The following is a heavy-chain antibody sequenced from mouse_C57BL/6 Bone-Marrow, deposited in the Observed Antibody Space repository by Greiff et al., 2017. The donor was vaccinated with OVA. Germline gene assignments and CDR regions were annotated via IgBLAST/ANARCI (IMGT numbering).Heavy chain of an antibody. V-gene: IGHV5-4*01. CDR2: ISDGGSYT. Sequence: EVQVVESGGGLVKPGGSLKLSCAASGFTFSSYAMSWVRQTPEKRLEWVATISDGGSYTYYPDNVKGRFTISRDNAKNNLYLQMSHLKSEDTAMYYCARGDYYGSSYAYYFDYWGQGTTLTVSS. CDR3: ARGDYYGSSYAYYFDY. J-gene: IGHJ2*01. CDR1: GFTFSSYA. D-gene: IGHD1-1*01.